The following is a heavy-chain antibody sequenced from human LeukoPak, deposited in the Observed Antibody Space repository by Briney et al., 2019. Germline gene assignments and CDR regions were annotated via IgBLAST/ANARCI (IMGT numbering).Heavy chain of an antibody. J-gene: IGHJ4*02. Sequence: GGSLRLSCAASGFTFSSYAMSWLRQAPGKGLEWVSAISGSGGSTYYADSVKGRFTISRDNSKNTLYLQMNSLRAEDTAVYYCAKDSDCSGGSCYIDYWGQGTLVTVSS. CDR2: ISGSGGST. CDR3: AKDSDCSGGSCYIDY. V-gene: IGHV3-23*01. D-gene: IGHD2-15*01. CDR1: GFTFSSYA.